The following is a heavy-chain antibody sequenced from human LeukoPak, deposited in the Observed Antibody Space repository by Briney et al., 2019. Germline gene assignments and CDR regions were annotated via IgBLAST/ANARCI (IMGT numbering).Heavy chain of an antibody. V-gene: IGHV4-59*01. Sequence: PSETLSLTCTVSGGSISSYYWSWIRQPPGKGLEWIGYIYYSGSTNYNPSLKSRVTISVDTSKNQFSLKLSSVTAADTAVYYCASTRGGYYFKPYDAFDIWGQGTMVTVSS. CDR3: ASTRGGYYFKPYDAFDI. CDR2: IYYSGST. D-gene: IGHD3-22*01. CDR1: GGSISSYY. J-gene: IGHJ3*02.